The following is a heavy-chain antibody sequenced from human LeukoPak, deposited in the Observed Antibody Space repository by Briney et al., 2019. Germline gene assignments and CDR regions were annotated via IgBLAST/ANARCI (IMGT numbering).Heavy chain of an antibody. CDR2: IKQDGSEK. CDR3: ASMWEQRGAAFDI. J-gene: IGHJ3*02. D-gene: IGHD1-26*01. CDR1: GFTFSSYW. Sequence: PGGSLRLSCAASGFTFSSYWMSWVRQAPGKGLEWVANIKQDGSEKYYVDSVKGRFTISRDNAKNSLYLQMNSLRAEDTAVYYCASMWEQRGAAFDIWGQGTMVTVSS. V-gene: IGHV3-7*01.